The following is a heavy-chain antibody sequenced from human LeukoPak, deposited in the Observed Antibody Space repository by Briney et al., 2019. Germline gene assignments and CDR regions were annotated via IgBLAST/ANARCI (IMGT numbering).Heavy chain of an antibody. V-gene: IGHV4-59*01. CDR3: AREKMTTITTIDY. CDR2: ISYSGST. J-gene: IGHJ4*02. D-gene: IGHD4-11*01. Sequence: SETLSLTCTVSGGSISSYYWSWIRQPPGKGLEWIGYISYSGSTNYNPSLKSRVTISVDTSKHQFSLKLSAVTAADTAVYYCAREKMTTITTIDYWGQGTLVTVSS. CDR1: GGSISSYY.